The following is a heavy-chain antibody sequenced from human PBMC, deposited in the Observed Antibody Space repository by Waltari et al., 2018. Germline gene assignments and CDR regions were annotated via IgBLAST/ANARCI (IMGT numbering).Heavy chain of an antibody. CDR1: GCSFSHYP. Sequence: EVQLLESGGGLVQPGGSLRLSCAASGCSFSHYPMAWVRQAPGKGLEWVATMTADGRSRNYADSVKGRFTISRDNSQNTLDLQMNTLRAEDTAVYFCAKADFGDPFWYFDLWGRGTLVTVSA. J-gene: IGHJ2*01. V-gene: IGHV3-23*01. D-gene: IGHD4-17*01. CDR3: AKADFGDPFWYFDL. CDR2: MTADGRSR.